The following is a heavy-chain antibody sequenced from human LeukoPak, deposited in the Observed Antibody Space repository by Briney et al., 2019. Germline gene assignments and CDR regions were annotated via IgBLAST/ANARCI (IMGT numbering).Heavy chain of an antibody. CDR3: TTHRGYSSSPTFDY. D-gene: IGHD6-13*01. V-gene: IGHV3-15*01. J-gene: IGHJ4*02. CDR2: IKTKTDGGTT. CDR1: GFTFSIAS. Sequence: PGGSLRLSCAASGFTFSIASMSWVRQAPGKGLEWVGQIKTKTDGGTTDHAAPVKGRFTVSRDDSKNTLYLQMSSLKTEDTDVYYCTTHRGYSSSPTFDYWGQGTLVTVSS.